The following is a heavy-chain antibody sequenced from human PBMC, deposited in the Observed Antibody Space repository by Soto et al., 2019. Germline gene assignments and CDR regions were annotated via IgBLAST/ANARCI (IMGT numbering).Heavy chain of an antibody. V-gene: IGHV3-9*01. CDR1: RLTFDDYA. CDR2: ISWNSGSI. J-gene: IGHJ4*02. CDR3: AKDRTPMVTANSNFDY. D-gene: IGHD5-18*01. Sequence: EVQLVESGGGLVQPGRSLRLSCAASRLTFDDYAMHWVRQAPEKGLECVSGISWNSGSIDYADSVKGRFTISRDNAKNSLYLQMNSLRAEDTALYYCAKDRTPMVTANSNFDYWGQGTLVTVSS.